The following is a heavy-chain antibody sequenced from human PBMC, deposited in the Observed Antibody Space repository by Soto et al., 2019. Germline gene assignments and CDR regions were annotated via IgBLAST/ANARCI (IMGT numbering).Heavy chain of an antibody. CDR2: MNPNSGNT. Sequence: ASVKVSCKASGYTFTSYDINWVRQATGQGLEWMGWMNPNSGNTGYAQKFQGRVTMTRNTSISTAYMELSSLRSEDTAVYYCARSPHMILTGYYHYLDYWGQGTLVTVSS. D-gene: IGHD3-9*01. J-gene: IGHJ4*02. CDR3: ARSPHMILTGYYHYLDY. V-gene: IGHV1-8*01. CDR1: GYTFTSYD.